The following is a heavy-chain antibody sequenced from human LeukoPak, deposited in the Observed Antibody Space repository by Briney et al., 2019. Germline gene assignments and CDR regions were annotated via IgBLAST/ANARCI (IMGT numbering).Heavy chain of an antibody. CDR1: GGAIISDNFY. V-gene: IGHV4-39*01. J-gene: IGHJ4*02. CDR2: INYSGAT. CDR3: GRLFDS. Sequence: SETLSLTCTVSGGAIISDNFYWGWVRHPPGKGLEWVGSINYSGATYYNPSLRSRVSISVDTSRTQFFLKLNSVTAADTAAYYCGRLFDSWGQGILVTVSS.